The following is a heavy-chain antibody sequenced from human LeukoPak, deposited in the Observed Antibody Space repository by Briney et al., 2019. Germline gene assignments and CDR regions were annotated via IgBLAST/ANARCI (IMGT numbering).Heavy chain of an antibody. V-gene: IGHV3-13*01. CDR2: IGTAGEI. CDR1: GFTFSSYD. J-gene: IGHJ4*02. D-gene: IGHD1-26*01. CDR3: ASRWELGPHFDY. Sequence: TGGSLRLSCAASGFTFSSYDIHWVRQATGKGLEWVSGIGTAGEIYYPGSVKGRFTISRDNSRNTLYLQMNSLRAEDTAVYYCASRWELGPHFDYWGQGTLVTVSS.